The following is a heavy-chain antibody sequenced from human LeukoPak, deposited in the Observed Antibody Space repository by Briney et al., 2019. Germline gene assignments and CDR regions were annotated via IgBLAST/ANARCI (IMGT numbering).Heavy chain of an antibody. V-gene: IGHV3-7*01. D-gene: IGHD3-16*01. Sequence: PGGSLRLSCAASGFTFSSFYMAWVRQTPGKGLEWVAKINRDGSVKDYVDSLKGRFTISRDNAQNSLYLQMNNLRAEDTSVYFCTVAMGDYFDSWGQGTLVTVSS. CDR3: TVAMGDYFDS. J-gene: IGHJ4*02. CDR2: INRDGSVK. CDR1: GFTFSSFY.